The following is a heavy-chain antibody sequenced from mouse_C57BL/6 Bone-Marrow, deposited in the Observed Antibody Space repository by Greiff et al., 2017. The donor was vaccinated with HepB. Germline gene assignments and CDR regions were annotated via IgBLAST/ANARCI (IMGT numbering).Heavy chain of an antibody. CDR1: EYEFPSHD. V-gene: IGHV5-2*01. J-gene: IGHJ2*01. CDR2: INSDGGST. D-gene: IGHD2-4*01. Sequence: DVKLQESGGGLVQPGESLKLSCESNEYEFPSHDMSWVRKTPEKRLELVAAINSDGGSTYYPDTMERRFIISRDNTKKTLYLQMSSLRSEDTALYYCARLDYDEYFDYWGQGTTLTVSS. CDR3: ARLDYDEYFDY.